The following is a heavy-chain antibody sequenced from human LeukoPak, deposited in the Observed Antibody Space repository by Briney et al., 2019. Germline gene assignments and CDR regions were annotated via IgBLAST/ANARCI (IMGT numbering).Heavy chain of an antibody. D-gene: IGHD6-19*01. CDR2: INPNSGGT. Sequence: GASVKVSCKASGYTFIGYYLHWARQAPGQGLEWMGWINPNSGGTNYAQKFQGRVTMTRDTSISTAYMELSRLRSDDTAVYYCTRNSGWYGVSWGQGTLVTVSS. CDR1: GYTFIGYY. CDR3: TRNSGWYGVS. V-gene: IGHV1-2*02. J-gene: IGHJ4*02.